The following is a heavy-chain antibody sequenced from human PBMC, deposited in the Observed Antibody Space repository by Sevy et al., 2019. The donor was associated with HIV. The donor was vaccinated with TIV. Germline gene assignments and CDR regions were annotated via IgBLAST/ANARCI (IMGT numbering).Heavy chain of an antibody. Sequence: GESLKISCAASGFTFSSYSMNWVRQAPGKGLEWVSYISSSSSTIYYADSVKGRFNISRDNAKNSLYLQMNSLRDEDTAVYYCARVDFWSGYYTGDYYYMDVWGKGTTVTVSS. CDR3: ARVDFWSGYYTGDYYYMDV. D-gene: IGHD3-3*01. CDR2: ISSSSSTI. V-gene: IGHV3-48*02. CDR1: GFTFSSYS. J-gene: IGHJ6*03.